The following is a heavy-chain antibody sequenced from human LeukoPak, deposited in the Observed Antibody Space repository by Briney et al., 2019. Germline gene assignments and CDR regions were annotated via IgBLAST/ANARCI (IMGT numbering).Heavy chain of an antibody. D-gene: IGHD2-15*01. V-gene: IGHV1-18*04. J-gene: IGHJ4*02. CDR2: ISASSGNR. CDR3: ARSSQEEAIVRPSDY. CDR1: GYTFTNYH. Sequence: ASVKVSCKSSGYTFTNYHINWVRQAPGHGLEWMGWISASSGNRNYAQKLQGRVTMTTDTSTTTAYMELRNLRSDDTAVYYCARSSQEEAIVRPSDYWGQGTLVTVSS.